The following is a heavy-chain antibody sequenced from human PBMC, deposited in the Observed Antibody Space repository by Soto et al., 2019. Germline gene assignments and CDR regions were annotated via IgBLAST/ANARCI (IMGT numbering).Heavy chain of an antibody. D-gene: IGHD6-13*01. CDR3: ARQGFSKHYFYAADV. CDR2: FYPGDSHI. J-gene: IGHJ6*01. Sequence: PGESLSISCVISGFSFTTYWVAWVLQMPGKGLEWMGIFYPGDSHITYSPSFQGQVTISTDKSISTAFLQLRSLEASDTATYFCARQGFSKHYFYAADVWGQGTTVTVSS. V-gene: IGHV5-51*01. CDR1: GFSFTTYW.